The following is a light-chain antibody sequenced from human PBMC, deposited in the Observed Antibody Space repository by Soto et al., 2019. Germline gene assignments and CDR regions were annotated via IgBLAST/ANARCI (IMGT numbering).Light chain of an antibody. CDR2: EVT. Sequence: QSVLAQPPSASRSPGQSLTISCTGTSSDVGFYNFVSWYQQRPGKAPKLVIYEVTKRPPGVPDRFSGSKSGSTASLTVSGLQADDEADYYCASYAGTKLFVFGSGTKVTVL. J-gene: IGLJ1*01. CDR3: ASYAGTKLFV. CDR1: SSDVGFYNF. V-gene: IGLV2-8*01.